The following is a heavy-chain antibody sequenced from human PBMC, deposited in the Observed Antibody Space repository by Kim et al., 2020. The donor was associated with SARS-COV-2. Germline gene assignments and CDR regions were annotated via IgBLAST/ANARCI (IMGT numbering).Heavy chain of an antibody. CDR2: VYYSGNT. CDR1: GGSISSGDYY. J-gene: IGHJ3*02. Sequence: SETLSLTCTVSGGSISSGDYYWSWIRQPPGQGLVWIGYVYYSGNTYYNPSLKRRVTISIDTSKNLFSLKLSSVTAADTAVYYCGRGREEGAAAAFDIWGRGTRVTVSS. V-gene: IGHV4-30-4*01. CDR3: GRGREEGAAAAFDI. D-gene: IGHD6-13*01.